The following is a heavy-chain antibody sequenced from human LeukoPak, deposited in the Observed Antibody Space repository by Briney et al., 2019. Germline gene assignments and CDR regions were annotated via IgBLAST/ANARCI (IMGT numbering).Heavy chain of an antibody. CDR1: GFAFSSYA. CDR2: ISGGGSST. V-gene: IGHV3-23*01. J-gene: IGHJ6*02. Sequence: GRSLRLSCAASGFAFSSYAMSWVRQAPGKGLEWVSLISGGGSSTWYADSVKGRFTISRDNFKNTLSLQMNSLKAEDAAVYYCAKDRFGDTMVRGVPDVWGQGTTVTVSS. CDR3: AKDRFGDTMVRGVPDV. D-gene: IGHD3-10*01.